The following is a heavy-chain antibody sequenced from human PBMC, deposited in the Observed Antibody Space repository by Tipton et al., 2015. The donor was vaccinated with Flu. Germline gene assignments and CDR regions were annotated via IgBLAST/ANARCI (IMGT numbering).Heavy chain of an antibody. D-gene: IGHD2-2*01. CDR2: INQGGSEK. CDR1: GFTFGDYW. CDR3: ARTRGGYCTSSSCYADYFDY. Sequence: SLRLSCAASGFTFGDYWMHWVRQAPGKGLEWVANINQGGSEKYYVDSVKGRFTISRDNAKNSLHLQMNSLRAEDTAVYYCARTRGGYCTSSSCYADYFDYWGRGTLVTVSS. V-gene: IGHV3-7*01. J-gene: IGHJ4*02.